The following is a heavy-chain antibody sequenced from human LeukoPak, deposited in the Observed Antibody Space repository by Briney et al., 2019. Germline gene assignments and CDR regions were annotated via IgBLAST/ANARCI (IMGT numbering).Heavy chain of an antibody. CDR3: ARDKNYRFDY. D-gene: IGHD5-24*01. Sequence: GASVKASSKPSGYTLTSNGISWVRQAPGKGLEWMGWISDNSGNTNYAQKMQGRVTMTTETSSSTAYMELRNLRSDDTAVYYCARDKNYRFDYWGQGTLVTVPS. CDR2: ISDNSGNT. J-gene: IGHJ4*02. CDR1: GYTLTSNG. V-gene: IGHV1-18*01.